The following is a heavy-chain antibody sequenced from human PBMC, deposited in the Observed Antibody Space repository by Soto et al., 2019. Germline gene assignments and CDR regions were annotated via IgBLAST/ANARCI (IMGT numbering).Heavy chain of an antibody. J-gene: IGHJ4*02. Sequence: QVQLQESGPGLVKPSQTLSLTCTVSGGSISSGGYYWSWIRQHPGKGLEWIGYIYYSGSTYYNPSLKSRVTISGDTSKNQFSLKLSSVTARDTAVDYCAREGGIVGATAADYWGQGTLVTVSS. CDR2: IYYSGST. D-gene: IGHD1-26*01. V-gene: IGHV4-31*03. CDR3: AREGGIVGATAADY. CDR1: GGSISSGGYY.